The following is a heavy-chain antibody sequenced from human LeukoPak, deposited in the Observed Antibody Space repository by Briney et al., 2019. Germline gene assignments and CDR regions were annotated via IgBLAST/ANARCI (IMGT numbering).Heavy chain of an antibody. Sequence: GGSLRLSCTASGFTFSEYAMNWVRQAPGKGLEWVSHINGPTNLIDYADSVRGRFTISRDNAKNLLYLQMNNLRAEDVAVYYCVRDNLWAIDYWGQGTLVTVSS. D-gene: IGHD3-10*01. J-gene: IGHJ4*02. CDR3: VRDNLWAIDY. V-gene: IGHV3-48*01. CDR1: GFTFSEYA. CDR2: INGPTNLI.